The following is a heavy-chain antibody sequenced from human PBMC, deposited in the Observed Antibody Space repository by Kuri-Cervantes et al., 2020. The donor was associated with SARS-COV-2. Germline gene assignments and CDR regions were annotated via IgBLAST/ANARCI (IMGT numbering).Heavy chain of an antibody. J-gene: IGHJ4*02. Sequence: GEYLKISCAASGFTFSSYSMNWVRQAPGKGLEWVSYINSGSSTIYYADSVKGRFTISRDNAKNSLYLQMNSLGAEDTAVYYCTLAVAAAVWGQGTLVTVSS. CDR2: INSGSSTI. V-gene: IGHV3-48*01. CDR1: GFTFSSYS. D-gene: IGHD6-19*01. CDR3: TLAVAAAV.